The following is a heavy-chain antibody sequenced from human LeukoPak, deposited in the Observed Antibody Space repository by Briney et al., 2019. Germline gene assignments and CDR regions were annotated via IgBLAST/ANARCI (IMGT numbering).Heavy chain of an antibody. V-gene: IGHV4-59*01. CDR2: IYHSGFT. J-gene: IGHJ2*01. CDR3: ARDQCCSRFDGGCDQWFFDL. Sequence: PSETLSLTCTVFGGSISGYYWSWLRQSPEKGLEWIGYIYHSGFTHYNPSLRSRVTISVDLSRNQFSLKLTSATAADTAMYYCARDQCCSRFDGGCDQWFFDLWGRGTLVTVSS. D-gene: IGHD3-10*02. CDR1: GGSISGYY.